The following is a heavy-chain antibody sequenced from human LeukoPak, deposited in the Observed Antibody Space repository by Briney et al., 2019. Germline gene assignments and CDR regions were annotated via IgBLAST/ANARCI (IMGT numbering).Heavy chain of an antibody. CDR2: ISGSGDST. D-gene: IGHD6-13*01. Sequence: GGSLRLSCAVSGFTFSDYAMYWVRQAPGKGLECVSYISGSGDSTYYADSVKGRFTVSRDNSKNTLYVQMDSLRAEDTAVYYCAKEKAAWYPFDYWGQGTLVTVSS. CDR3: AKEKAAWYPFDY. V-gene: IGHV3-23*01. CDR1: GFTFSDYA. J-gene: IGHJ4*02.